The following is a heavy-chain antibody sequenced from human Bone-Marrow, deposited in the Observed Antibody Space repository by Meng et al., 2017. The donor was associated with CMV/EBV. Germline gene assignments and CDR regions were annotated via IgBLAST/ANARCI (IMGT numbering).Heavy chain of an antibody. D-gene: IGHD4-17*01. J-gene: IGHJ4*02. CDR1: GWSCMCYY. Sequence: AVKGWSCMCYYWGWIRQPPGKGLEWIGEINHSGSTNYNPSLKSRVTISVDTSKNQFSLKLSSVTAADTAVYYCAVGGYGDYPLDYWGQGTMVTVSS. CDR3: AVGGYGDYPLDY. V-gene: IGHV4-34*01. CDR2: INHSGST.